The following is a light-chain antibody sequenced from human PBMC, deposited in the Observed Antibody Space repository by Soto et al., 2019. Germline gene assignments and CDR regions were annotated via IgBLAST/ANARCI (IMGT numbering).Light chain of an antibody. CDR1: GSNIGSGYD. V-gene: IGLV1-40*01. Sequence: QSALTQPPSVSGAPGQRVTISCTGSGSNIGSGYDVHWYQELPGTAPKLLIYANNNRPSGVPDRFSGSKSGTSASLTITALQAEDEADYYCQPYDDTLSGSVFGTGTKVTVL. CDR3: QPYDDTLSGSV. CDR2: ANN. J-gene: IGLJ1*01.